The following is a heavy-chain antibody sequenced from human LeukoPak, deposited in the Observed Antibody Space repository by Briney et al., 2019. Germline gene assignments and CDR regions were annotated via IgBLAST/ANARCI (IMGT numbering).Heavy chain of an antibody. Sequence: GGSLRLSCTASGISFKKYAMLWVRQSPGKGLDWVSGISGSGGSTYIADSVKGRFTISRDNSKNTLYLQMNSLRAEDTAVYYCAKASSTLRFLGYYHGMDVWGQGTTATVSS. D-gene: IGHD3-3*01. J-gene: IGHJ6*02. V-gene: IGHV3-23*01. CDR2: ISGSGGST. CDR3: AKASSTLRFLGYYHGMDV. CDR1: GISFKKYA.